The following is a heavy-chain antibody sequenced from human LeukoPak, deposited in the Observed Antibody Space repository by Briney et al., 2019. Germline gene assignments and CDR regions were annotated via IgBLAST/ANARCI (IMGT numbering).Heavy chain of an antibody. CDR1: GYTFTSYY. J-gene: IGHJ6*03. D-gene: IGHD3-10*01. CDR3: ARGAELWFGETDYYYYYMDV. Sequence: ASVKVSCKASGYTFTSYYMHWVRQAPGQGLKWMGIINPSGGSTSYAQKFQGRVTMTRDMSTSTVYMELSSLRSEDTAVYYCARGAELWFGETDYYYYYMDVWGKGTTVTVSS. CDR2: INPSGGST. V-gene: IGHV1-46*01.